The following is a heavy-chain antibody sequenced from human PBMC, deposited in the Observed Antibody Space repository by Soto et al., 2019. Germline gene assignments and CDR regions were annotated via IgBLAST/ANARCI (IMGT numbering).Heavy chain of an antibody. Sequence: EVQLVESGGSLVQPGGALKLSCAASGFSFTDSAIHWVRQASGKGLEWVGQIRSKDNSYATIYGASVNGRFTISRDDSKKTAYLQMNSLKTEDTAVYSCTGGRDFGAVTLDPLGQGTLVTVSS. V-gene: IGHV3-73*02. CDR1: GFSFTDSA. CDR2: IRSKDNSYAT. CDR3: TGGRDFGAVTLDP. D-gene: IGHD3-3*01. J-gene: IGHJ5*02.